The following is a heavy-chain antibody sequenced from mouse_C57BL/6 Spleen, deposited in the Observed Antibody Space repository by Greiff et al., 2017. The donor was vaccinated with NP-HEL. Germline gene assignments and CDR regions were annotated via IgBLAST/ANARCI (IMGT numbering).Heavy chain of an antibody. J-gene: IGHJ4*01. Sequence: EVKLVESGGGLVQPGGSLKLSCAASGFTFSDYGMAWVRQAPRKGPEWVAFISNLAYSIYYADTVTGRFTISRENAKNTLYLEMSSLRSEDTAMYYCARHYYDYDAMDYWGQGTSVTVSS. CDR3: ARHYYDYDAMDY. D-gene: IGHD1-1*01. CDR2: ISNLAYSI. CDR1: GFTFSDYG. V-gene: IGHV5-15*04.